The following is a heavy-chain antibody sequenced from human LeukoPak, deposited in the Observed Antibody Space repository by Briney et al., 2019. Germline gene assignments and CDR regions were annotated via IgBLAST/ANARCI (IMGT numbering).Heavy chain of an antibody. CDR2: INTDGSST. CDR3: AKEGTNCSSTSCIYYYYYGMDV. J-gene: IGHJ6*02. Sequence: GGSLRLSCAASGFTFSSYWMHWVRQAPGKGLVWVSRINTDGSSTSYADSVKGRFTISRDNAKNTLYLQMNSLRAEDTAVYYCAKEGTNCSSTSCIYYYYYGMDVWGQGTTVTVSS. CDR1: GFTFSSYW. D-gene: IGHD2-2*01. V-gene: IGHV3-74*01.